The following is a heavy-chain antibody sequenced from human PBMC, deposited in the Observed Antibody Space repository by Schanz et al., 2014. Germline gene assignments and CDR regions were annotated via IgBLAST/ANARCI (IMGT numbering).Heavy chain of an antibody. J-gene: IGHJ4*02. Sequence: QVQLVQSGAEVKKPGASVKVSCKASGYTFTSYSMHWVRQAPGQGLEWMGIINLSGGSTNNAQKCQGRITVTTDTSTSTVYLELSSLRSDDTAVYYCGRGFSRSYIDFWGQGTLINVSS. D-gene: IGHD6-6*01. CDR2: INLSGGST. V-gene: IGHV1-46*03. CDR3: GRGFSRSYIDF. CDR1: GYTFTSYS.